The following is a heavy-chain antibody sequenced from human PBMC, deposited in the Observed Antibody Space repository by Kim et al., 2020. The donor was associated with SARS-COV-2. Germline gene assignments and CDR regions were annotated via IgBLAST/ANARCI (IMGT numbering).Heavy chain of an antibody. J-gene: IGHJ3*02. V-gene: IGHV3-11*01. CDR2: ISSSGSTI. CDR3: QCERSNSRGGSSTWPI. D-gene: IGHD1-26*01. CDR1: GFTFSDYY. Sequence: GGSLRLSCAASGFTFSDYYMSWIRQAPGKGLEWVSYISSSGSTIYYADSVKGRFTISRDNAKNSLYLQMNSLRAEDTAVYYCQCERSNSRGGSSTWPIWGQGTMVTVSS.